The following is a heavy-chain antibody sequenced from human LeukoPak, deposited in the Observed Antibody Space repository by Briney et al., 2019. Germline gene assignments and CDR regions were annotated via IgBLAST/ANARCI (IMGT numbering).Heavy chain of an antibody. J-gene: IGHJ4*02. CDR1: GYTFTSYG. V-gene: IGHV1-2*02. CDR2: INPNSGGT. Sequence: ASVKVSCKASGYTFTSYGISWVRQAPGQGLEWMGWINPNSGGTNYAQKFQGRVTMTRDTSISTAYMELSRLRSDDTAVYYCAREGPGSGGDLDYWGQGTLVTVSS. D-gene: IGHD2-21*02. CDR3: AREGPGSGGDLDY.